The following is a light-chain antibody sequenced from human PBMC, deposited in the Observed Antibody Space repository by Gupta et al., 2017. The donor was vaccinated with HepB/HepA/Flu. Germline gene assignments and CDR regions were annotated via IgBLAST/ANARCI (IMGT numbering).Light chain of an antibody. Sequence: QSALTQPPSVSGSPGQSVTISCTGTSSDVGGYNSVSWYQQHTGKAPKLMIYDVNKRPSGVPDRFSGSKSGNTASLTISGLQAEDEADYHCCSYAGDSSYVFGSGTKVTVL. CDR2: DVN. CDR1: SSDVGGYNS. J-gene: IGLJ1*01. CDR3: CSYAGDSSYV. V-gene: IGLV2-11*01.